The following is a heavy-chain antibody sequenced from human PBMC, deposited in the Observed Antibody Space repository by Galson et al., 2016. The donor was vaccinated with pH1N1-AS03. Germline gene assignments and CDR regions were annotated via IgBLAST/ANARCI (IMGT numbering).Heavy chain of an antibody. CDR3: ARERQWVSGDSGPRYGMDV. CDR1: GDSIGGYY. Sequence: ETLSLPCTLSGDSIGGYYWSWVRQPAGEGLQWLGRMYASGDTLYNPPLKSRLTMSVDTSKNHFSLKLNSVTAADTAVYYCARERQWVSGDSGPRYGMDVWGQGTTVTVSS. J-gene: IGHJ6*02. D-gene: IGHD3-10*02. CDR2: MYASGDT. V-gene: IGHV4-4*07.